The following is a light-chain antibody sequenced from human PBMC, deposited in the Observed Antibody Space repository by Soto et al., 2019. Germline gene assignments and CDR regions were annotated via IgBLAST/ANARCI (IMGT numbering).Light chain of an antibody. J-gene: IGKJ5*01. V-gene: IGKV1-39*01. CDR3: PQTNSIPIT. CDR1: QNRSSY. CDR2: STS. Sequence: DIQMTQSPSSLSASVGDRVTITCRASQNRSSYLHWYQQKPGKAPKLLIHSTSNLQSGVPSRFSDSGSGTDFTLTISSLQLEDFATYYCPQTNSIPITFGQGTRLEIK.